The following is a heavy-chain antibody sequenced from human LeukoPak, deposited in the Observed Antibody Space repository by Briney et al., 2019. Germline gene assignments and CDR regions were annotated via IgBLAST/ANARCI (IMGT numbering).Heavy chain of an antibody. V-gene: IGHV1-3*01. D-gene: IGHD3-10*01. CDR1: GYTVSMYA. CDR3: ARTPGPMVRGLKFYYYGMDV. Sequence: ASVNVSCKPSGYTVSMYAIHWVRQAPGQRLEWMGWINGGNGDTKYSQRFQGRVTITRDTAATTAHMDLSSLRSDDTAVYYCARTPGPMVRGLKFYYYGMDVWGKGTTVTVSS. J-gene: IGHJ6*04. CDR2: INGGNGDT.